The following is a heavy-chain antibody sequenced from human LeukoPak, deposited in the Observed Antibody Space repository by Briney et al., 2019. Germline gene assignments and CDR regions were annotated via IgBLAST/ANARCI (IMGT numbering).Heavy chain of an antibody. CDR2: IYPGDSDT. Sequence: GESLKISCKGSGCSFTSYWIGWVRQMPGKGLEWMGIIYPGDSDTRYSPSFQGQVTISADKSISTAYLQWSSLKASDTAMYYCASSYCSSTSCYFGAFDIWGQGTMVTVSS. CDR1: GCSFTSYW. V-gene: IGHV5-51*01. CDR3: ASSYCSSTSCYFGAFDI. J-gene: IGHJ3*02. D-gene: IGHD2-2*01.